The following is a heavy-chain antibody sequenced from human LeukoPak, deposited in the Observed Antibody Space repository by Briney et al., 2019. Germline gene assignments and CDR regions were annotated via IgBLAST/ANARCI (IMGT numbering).Heavy chain of an antibody. CDR2: IYTSGST. V-gene: IGHV4-61*02. J-gene: IGHJ4*02. Sequence: SQTLSLTCTVSGGSISSGSYYWSWIRQPAGKGLEWIGRIYTSGSTNYNPSLKSRVTISVDTSKNQFSLKLSSVTAADTAVYYCARGPSYCSGGSCLYFDYWSQGTLVTVSS. D-gene: IGHD2-15*01. CDR1: GGSISSGSYY. CDR3: ARGPSYCSGGSCLYFDY.